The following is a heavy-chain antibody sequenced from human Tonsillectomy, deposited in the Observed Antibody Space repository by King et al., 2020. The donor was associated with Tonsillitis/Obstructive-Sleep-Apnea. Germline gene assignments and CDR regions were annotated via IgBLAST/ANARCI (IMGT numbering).Heavy chain of an antibody. CDR1: GFTFDDNS. CDR3: AKGESLDS. Sequence: EVQLVESGGDVVQPGGSLRLSCAASGFTFDDNSMLWVRQPPGKGLEWVSFISWDGGGAYYAESVKGRFTISRDNSKNSLYLQMKSLRAEDTALYYCAKGESLDSRGQGTLVTVSS. CDR2: ISWDGGGA. V-gene: IGHV3-43*01. J-gene: IGHJ4*02. D-gene: IGHD2/OR15-2a*01.